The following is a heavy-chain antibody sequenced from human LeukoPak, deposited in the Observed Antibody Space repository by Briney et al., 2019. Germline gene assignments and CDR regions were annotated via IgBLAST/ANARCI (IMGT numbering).Heavy chain of an antibody. V-gene: IGHV4-38-2*02. CDR2: IYHSGST. J-gene: IGHJ5*02. Sequence: SETLSLTCTVSGYSISSGYYWGWIRQPPGKGLEWIGSIYHSGSTYYNPSLKSRVTISVDTSKNQFSLKLSSVTAADTAVYYCARVVDIVATIINWFDPWGQGTLVTVSS. CDR3: ARVVDIVATIINWFDP. D-gene: IGHD5-12*01. CDR1: GYSISSGYY.